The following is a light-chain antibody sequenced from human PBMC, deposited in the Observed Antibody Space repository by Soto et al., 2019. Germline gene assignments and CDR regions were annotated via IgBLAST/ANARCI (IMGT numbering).Light chain of an antibody. CDR2: TAP. CDR3: QQGKSFPLT. V-gene: IGKV1-12*01. Sequence: DIQMTQSPSYMFTSVCDRIPITCRASQDINKWLAWYQQKPGLAPNLVIYTAPRLHGGGPSRFSGSASGTDFTLTISSLQPEDVATYYCQQGKSFPLTFGGGTKVDIK. J-gene: IGKJ4*01. CDR1: QDINKW.